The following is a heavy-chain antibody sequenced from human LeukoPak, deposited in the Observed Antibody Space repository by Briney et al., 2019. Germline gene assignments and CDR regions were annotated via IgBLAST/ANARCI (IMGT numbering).Heavy chain of an antibody. V-gene: IGHV1-8*01. J-gene: IGHJ6*03. D-gene: IGHD4-17*01. Sequence: ASVEVSCKASGYTFTSYDINWVRQATGQGLEWMGWMNPNSGNTGYAQKFQGRVTMTRNTSISTAYMELSSLRSEDTAVYYCARDYGDYYHYYMDVWGKGTTVTVSS. CDR1: GYTFTSYD. CDR3: ARDYGDYYHYYMDV. CDR2: MNPNSGNT.